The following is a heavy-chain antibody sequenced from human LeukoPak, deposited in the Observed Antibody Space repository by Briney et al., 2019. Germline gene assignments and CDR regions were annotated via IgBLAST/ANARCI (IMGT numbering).Heavy chain of an antibody. D-gene: IGHD3-22*01. CDR3: ARERGYYYDSSGYYMDV. J-gene: IGHJ6*03. Sequence: SVKVSCKASGGTFSSYAISWVRQAPGQGLEWMGGIIPIFGTANYAQKFQGRVTITTDESTSTAYMKLSSLRSEDTAVYYCARERGYYYDSSGYYMDVWGKGTTVTVSS. CDR1: GGTFSSYA. V-gene: IGHV1-69*05. CDR2: IIPIFGTA.